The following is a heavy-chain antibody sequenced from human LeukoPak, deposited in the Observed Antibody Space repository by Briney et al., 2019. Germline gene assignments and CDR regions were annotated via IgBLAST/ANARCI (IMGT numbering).Heavy chain of an antibody. CDR2: IYYSGST. CDR3: ARGYCSSTSCYLDY. Sequence: PSETLSLTCTVSGGSISSYYWSWIRQPPGKGLEWIGYIYYSGSTNYNPSLKSRVTISVDTSKNQFSLKLSSVTAADTAVYYCARGYCSSTSCYLDYWGQGTLVTVSS. V-gene: IGHV4-59*01. D-gene: IGHD2-2*01. CDR1: GGSISSYY. J-gene: IGHJ4*02.